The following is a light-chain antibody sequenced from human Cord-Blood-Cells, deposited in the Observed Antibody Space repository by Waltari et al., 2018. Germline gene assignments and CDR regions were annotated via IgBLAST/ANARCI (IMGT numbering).Light chain of an antibody. CDR2: KAS. CDR1: QSISSW. Sequence: DIQMTQSPSTLSASVGDRVTITCRASQSISSWLAWYQQKPGKAPKLLIYKASSLDSGVPSRFSGSGSGTEFTLTISSLQPDDFATYYCQQYNSYSHTFGQGTKLEIK. J-gene: IGKJ2*01. CDR3: QQYNSYSHT. V-gene: IGKV1-5*03.